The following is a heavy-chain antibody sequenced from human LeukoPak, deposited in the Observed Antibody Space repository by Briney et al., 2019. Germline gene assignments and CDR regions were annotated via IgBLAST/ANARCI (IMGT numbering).Heavy chain of an antibody. CDR3: ARGVLKYGDYPEALDY. V-gene: IGHV4-31*03. CDR1: GGSISSGGYY. D-gene: IGHD4-17*01. CDR2: IYYSGST. J-gene: IGHJ4*02. Sequence: SETLSLTCTVSGGSISSGGYYWSWIRQHPGKGLEWIGYIYYSGSTYYNPSLKSRVTISVDTSKNQFSLKLSSVTAADTAVYYCARGVLKYGDYPEALDYWGQGSLVTVSS.